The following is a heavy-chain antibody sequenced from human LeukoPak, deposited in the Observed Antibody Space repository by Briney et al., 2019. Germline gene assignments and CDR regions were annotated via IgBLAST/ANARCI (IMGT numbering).Heavy chain of an antibody. CDR1: GGSISSYY. CDR2: IYYSGST. CDR3: ARFHTSGYYRHFDF. V-gene: IGHV4-59*06. J-gene: IGHJ4*02. Sequence: SETLSFTCTVSGGSISSYYWSWIRQHPGKGLEWIAYIYYSGSTYYNPSLKSRVTISVDTSKNQFSLKLSSVTAADTAVYYCARFHTSGYYRHFDFWGQGTLVTVSS. D-gene: IGHD3-22*01.